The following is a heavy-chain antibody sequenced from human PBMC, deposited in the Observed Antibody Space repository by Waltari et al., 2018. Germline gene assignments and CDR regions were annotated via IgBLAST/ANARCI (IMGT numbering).Heavy chain of an antibody. Sequence: EVQLVESGGGLDQPGGSLRLSCAASGFTFSDHYMDWVRQAPGKGLEWVGRTRNKANSYTTEYAASVKGRFTISRDDSKNSLYLQMNSLKTEDTAVYYCARSSYYYGMDVWGQGTTVTVSS. J-gene: IGHJ6*02. CDR3: ARSSYYYGMDV. CDR2: TRNKANSYTT. CDR1: GFTFSDHY. V-gene: IGHV3-72*01. D-gene: IGHD6-13*01.